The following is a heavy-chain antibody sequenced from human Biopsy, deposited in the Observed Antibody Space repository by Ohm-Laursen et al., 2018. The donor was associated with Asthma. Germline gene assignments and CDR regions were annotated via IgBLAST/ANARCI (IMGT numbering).Heavy chain of an antibody. J-gene: IGHJ6*02. D-gene: IGHD3-10*01. CDR2: ISYDGSTK. CDR3: ARDVVWFREVGGMDV. CDR1: GFTLTTYA. V-gene: IGHV3-30*03. Sequence: SLRLSCAASGFTLTTYATHWVRQAPGKGLEWVAVISYDGSTKYSADSVKGRFIVSRDISKNILSLQMNSLRPEDTAVYYCARDVVWFREVGGMDVWGQGTTVTVSS.